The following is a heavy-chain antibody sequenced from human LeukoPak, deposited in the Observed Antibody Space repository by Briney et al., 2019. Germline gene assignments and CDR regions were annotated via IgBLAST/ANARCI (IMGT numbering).Heavy chain of an antibody. V-gene: IGHV4-59*02. J-gene: IGHJ6*02. CDR1: GGSVSSYY. D-gene: IGHD1-7*01. Sequence: TSETLSLTCTVSGGSVSSYYWSWIRQPPGKGLEWIGYIYYSGSTNYNPSLKSRVTISVDTSKNQFSLKLSSVTAADTAVYHCARDNWNYGSSMDVWGQGTTVTVSS. CDR3: ARDNWNYGSSMDV. CDR2: IYYSGST.